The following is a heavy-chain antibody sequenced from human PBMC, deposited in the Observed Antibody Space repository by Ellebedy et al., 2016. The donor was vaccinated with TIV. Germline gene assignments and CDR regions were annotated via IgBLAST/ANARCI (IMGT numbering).Heavy chain of an antibody. Sequence: GGSLRLSXVASGFTFGRYWMHWVRQAPGNKLVWVSRIKSDGSGTTYADSVKGRFTTSRDNARNTLYLQMNSLRGEDTAVYFCARDRGVYSISGPWGQGTLVTVSS. CDR3: ARDRGVYSISGP. D-gene: IGHD4-11*01. CDR1: GFTFGRYW. CDR2: IKSDGSGT. J-gene: IGHJ5*02. V-gene: IGHV3-74*01.